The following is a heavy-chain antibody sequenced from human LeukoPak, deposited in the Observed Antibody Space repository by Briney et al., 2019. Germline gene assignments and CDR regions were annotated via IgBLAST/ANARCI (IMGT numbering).Heavy chain of an antibody. D-gene: IGHD2-15*01. J-gene: IGHJ4*02. CDR3: ARDPGCSGGSCPLDY. CDR2: IYHSGST. CDR1: GGSISGYY. V-gene: IGHV4-38-2*02. Sequence: SETLSLTCSVSGGSISGYYWSWIRQPPGKGLEWISSIYHSGSTYYNPSLKSRVTISVDTLKNQFSLRLSSVTAADTAVYYCARDPGCSGGSCPLDYWGQGTLVTVSS.